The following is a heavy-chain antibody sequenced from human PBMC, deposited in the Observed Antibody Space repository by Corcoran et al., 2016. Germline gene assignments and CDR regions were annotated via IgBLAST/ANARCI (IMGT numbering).Heavy chain of an antibody. CDR1: GFTFSSYS. D-gene: IGHD5-18*01. Sequence: EVQLVESGGGLVKPGGSLRLSCAASGFTFSSYSMNWVRQAPGKGLEWVSSISSSSSYIYYADSVKGRFTISRDNAKNSLYLQMNSLRAEDTAVYYCARDPGYSYGGYFDLWGRGTLVTVSS. V-gene: IGHV3-21*01. J-gene: IGHJ2*01. CDR3: ARDPGYSYGGYFDL. CDR2: ISSSSSYI.